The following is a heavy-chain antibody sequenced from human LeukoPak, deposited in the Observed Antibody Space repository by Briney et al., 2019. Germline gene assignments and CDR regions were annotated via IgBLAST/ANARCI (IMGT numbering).Heavy chain of an antibody. D-gene: IGHD2-15*01. CDR1: GYSFTSYW. CDR2: IYPGDSDT. Sequence: GASLKISCKGSGYSFTSYWIGWVRQMPGKGLEWMGIIYPGDSDTRYSPSFQGQVTISADKSISTAYLQWSSLKASDTAMYYCARCYCSGGSCYPYYFDYWGQGTLVTVSS. V-gene: IGHV5-51*01. CDR3: ARCYCSGGSCYPYYFDY. J-gene: IGHJ4*02.